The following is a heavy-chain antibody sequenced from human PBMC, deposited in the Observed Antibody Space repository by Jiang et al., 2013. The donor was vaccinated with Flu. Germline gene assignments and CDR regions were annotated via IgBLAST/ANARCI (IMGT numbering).Heavy chain of an antibody. J-gene: IGHJ4*02. Sequence: TSQTLSLTCAISGDSVSSNSAAWNWIRQSPSRGLEWLGRTYYRSKWYNDYAVSVKSRITINPDTSKNQFSLQLNSVTPEDTAVYYCARGSWDTWDYSNYGDVAPIYFDYWGQGTLVTVSS. D-gene: IGHD4-11*01. CDR1: GDSVSSNSAA. CDR2: TYYRSKWYN. CDR3: ARGSWDTWDYSNYGDVAPIYFDY. V-gene: IGHV6-1*01.